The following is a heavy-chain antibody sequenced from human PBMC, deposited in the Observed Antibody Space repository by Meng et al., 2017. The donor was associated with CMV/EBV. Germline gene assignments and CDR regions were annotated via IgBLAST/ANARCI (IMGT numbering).Heavy chain of an antibody. CDR3: ARDYSGIAARPGFDP. J-gene: IGHJ5*02. CDR2: IIPIFGTA. D-gene: IGHD6-6*01. V-gene: IGHV1-69*12. CDR1: GGTFSSYA. Sequence: QVQLGQSGAEVKKPGSSVKVPCKASGGTFSSYAISWVRQAPGQGLEWMGGIIPIFGTANYAQKFQGRVTITADESTSTAYMELSSLRSEDTAVYYCARDYSGIAARPGFDPWGQGTLVTVLL.